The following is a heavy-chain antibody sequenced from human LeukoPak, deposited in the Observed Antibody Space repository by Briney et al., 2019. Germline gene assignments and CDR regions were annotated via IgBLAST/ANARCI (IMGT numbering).Heavy chain of an antibody. D-gene: IGHD2-21*02. J-gene: IGHJ5*02. V-gene: IGHV3-21*01. Sequence: GGSLRLSCAASGFTFSSYSMNWVRQAPGKGLEWVSSISSSSSYIYYADSVKGRFTISRDNAKNSLYLQMNSLRAEDTAVYYCARDPSYCGGDCYSGSASRWFDPWGQGTLVTVSS. CDR1: GFTFSSYS. CDR2: ISSSSSYI. CDR3: ARDPSYCGGDCYSGSASRWFDP.